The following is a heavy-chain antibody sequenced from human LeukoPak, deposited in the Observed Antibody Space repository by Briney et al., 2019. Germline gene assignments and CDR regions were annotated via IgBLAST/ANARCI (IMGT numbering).Heavy chain of an antibody. CDR3: ARDPAAGTLFDY. CDR1: GGSISSSSYY. J-gene: IGHJ4*02. CDR2: IYYSGST. D-gene: IGHD6-13*01. V-gene: IGHV4-39*02. Sequence: SETLSLTCTVSGGSISSSSYYWGWIRQPPGKGLEWIGSIYYSGSTYYNPSLKSRVTISLDTSKNQFSLKLSSVTAADTAVYYCARDPAAGTLFDYWGQGILVTVSS.